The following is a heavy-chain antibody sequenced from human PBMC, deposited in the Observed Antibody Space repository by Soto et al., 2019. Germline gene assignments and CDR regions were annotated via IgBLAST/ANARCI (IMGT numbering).Heavy chain of an antibody. CDR1: GGSISSGGYY. J-gene: IGHJ4*01. CDR2: IYYSGST. V-gene: IGHV4-31*03. Sequence: PSETLSLTCTVSGGSISSGGYYWSLIRQHPGKGLEWIGYIYYSGSTYYNPSLKSRVTISVDTSKNQFSLKLSSVTAADTAVYYCARDFRPSDSSGYYYIDYWGHLTIVTV. D-gene: IGHD3-22*01. CDR3: ARDFRPSDSSGYYYIDY.